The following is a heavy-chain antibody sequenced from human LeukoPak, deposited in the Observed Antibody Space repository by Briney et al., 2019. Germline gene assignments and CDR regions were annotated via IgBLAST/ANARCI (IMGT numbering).Heavy chain of an antibody. Sequence: GGSLRLSCAASGFTFSSYSMNWVRQAPGKGLEWVSSISSSSSYIYYADSVKGRFTISRDNAKNSLYLQMNSLRAEDTAVYYCAIDHTVTTAGYWGQGTLVTVSS. V-gene: IGHV3-21*01. D-gene: IGHD4-17*01. CDR2: ISSSSSYI. CDR3: AIDHTVTTAGY. CDR1: GFTFSSYS. J-gene: IGHJ4*02.